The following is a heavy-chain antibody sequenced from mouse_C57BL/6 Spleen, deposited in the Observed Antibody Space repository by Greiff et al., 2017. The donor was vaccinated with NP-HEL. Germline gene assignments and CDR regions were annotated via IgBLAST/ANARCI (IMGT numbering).Heavy chain of an antibody. CDR2: INPSSGYT. J-gene: IGHJ3*01. CDR1: GYTFTSYT. V-gene: IGHV1-4*01. Sequence: QVQLKESGAELARPGASVKMSCKASGYTFTSYTMHWVTQRPGQGLEWIGYINPSSGYTKYNQKFKDKATLTADKSSSTAYMQLSSLTSEDSAVYYCATDAYWGQGTLVTVSA. CDR3: ATDAY.